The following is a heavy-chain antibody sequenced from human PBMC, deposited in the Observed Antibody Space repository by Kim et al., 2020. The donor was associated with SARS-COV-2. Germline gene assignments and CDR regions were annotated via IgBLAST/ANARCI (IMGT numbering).Heavy chain of an antibody. V-gene: IGHV3-23*01. Sequence: GGSLRLSCAASGFTFSSYAMSWVRQAPGKGLEWVSAISGSGGSTYYADSVKGRFTISRDNSKNTLYLQMNSLRAEDTAVYYCAKDSPDTAMVTSHYYGMDVWGQGTTVTVSS. CDR3: AKDSPDTAMVTSHYYGMDV. CDR1: GFTFSSYA. D-gene: IGHD5-18*01. J-gene: IGHJ6*02. CDR2: ISGSGGST.